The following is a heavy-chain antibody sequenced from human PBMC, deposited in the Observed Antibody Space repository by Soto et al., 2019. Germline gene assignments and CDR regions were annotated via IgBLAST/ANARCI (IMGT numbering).Heavy chain of an antibody. Sequence: QMQLVQSGPEVKKPGTSVKVSCKASGFTFPSSAVQWVRQARGQRLEWIARIVVGSGNTNYAPKFQERLTISRDMSTNTAYMELSSLRSEDTAVYYCAAVPYYYDTSGTYFDYWGQGTLVTVSS. D-gene: IGHD3-22*01. CDR2: IVVGSGNT. CDR1: GFTFPSSA. CDR3: AAVPYYYDTSGTYFDY. V-gene: IGHV1-58*01. J-gene: IGHJ4*02.